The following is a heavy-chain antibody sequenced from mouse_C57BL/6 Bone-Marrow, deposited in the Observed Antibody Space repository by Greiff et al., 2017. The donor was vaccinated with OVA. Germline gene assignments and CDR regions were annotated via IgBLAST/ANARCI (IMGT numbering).Heavy chain of an antibody. CDR2: IYPGSGST. CDR3: ARGGIYYGNSNYFDY. Sequence: QVQLQQPGAELVKPGASVKMSCKASGYTFTSYWITWVKQRPGQGLEWIGDIYPGSGSTNYNEKFKSKATLTVDTSSSTAYMQLSSLTSEDSAVYYCARGGIYYGNSNYFDYWGQGTTLTVSS. J-gene: IGHJ2*01. D-gene: IGHD2-1*01. V-gene: IGHV1-55*01. CDR1: GYTFTSYW.